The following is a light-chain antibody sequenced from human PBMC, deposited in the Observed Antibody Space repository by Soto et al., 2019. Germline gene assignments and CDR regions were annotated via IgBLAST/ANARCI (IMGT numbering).Light chain of an antibody. CDR2: DAS. V-gene: IGKV3-11*01. CDR1: QSVSSY. Sequence: EIGLTRYPATLSLSPGEVATLSCRSSQSVSSYLAWYQQKPGQAPRLLIYDASNRATGIPARFSGSGSGTDITLTISSLEPEDFEVYYCQQRSNGPRTFGQGTKVDIK. CDR3: QQRSNGPRT. J-gene: IGKJ1*01.